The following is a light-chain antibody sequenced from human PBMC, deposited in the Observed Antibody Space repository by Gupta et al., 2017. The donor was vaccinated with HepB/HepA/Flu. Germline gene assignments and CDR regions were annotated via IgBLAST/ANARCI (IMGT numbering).Light chain of an antibody. Sequence: DIQMTQSPSSLSAFVGDSVTITCQASQDIKNYLIWYQQKPGKSPKLLIYDVSNLERGVPSRFSGNKSGTQFAFTINSLQPEETGTYFCQQYHSFPYTFGQVTKVDIK. CDR1: QDIKNY. CDR2: DVS. V-gene: IGKV1-33*01. J-gene: IGKJ2*01. CDR3: QQYHSFPYT.